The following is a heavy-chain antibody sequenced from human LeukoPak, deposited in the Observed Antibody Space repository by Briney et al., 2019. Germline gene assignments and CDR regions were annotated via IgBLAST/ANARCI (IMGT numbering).Heavy chain of an antibody. CDR1: GFTFSSYG. D-gene: IGHD3-22*01. Sequence: GGSLRLSCAASGFTFSSYGMHWVRQAPGKGLEWAALTRYDGSNKYYADSVKGRFTISRDNSKNTLYLQMNSLRAEDTAVYYCAKDTEYYYYDSSGYPEGGFDYWGQGTLVTVSS. CDR3: AKDTEYYYYDSSGYPEGGFDY. J-gene: IGHJ4*02. V-gene: IGHV3-30*02. CDR2: TRYDGSNK.